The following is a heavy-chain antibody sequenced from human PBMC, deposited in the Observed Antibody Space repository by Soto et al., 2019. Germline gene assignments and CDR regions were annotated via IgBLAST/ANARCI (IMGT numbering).Heavy chain of an antibody. D-gene: IGHD6-6*01. CDR2: MNPNTGHT. J-gene: IGHJ5*02. V-gene: IGHV1-8*02. CDR3: ARGVGHSSSNGWFDP. Sequence: GASVKVSCKASGYTFTSYGISWVRQATGQGLEWMGWMNPNTGHTGYVQKFQGRVTMTRNTSISTAYMDLSSLRSDDTAVYFCARGVGHSSSNGWFDPWGQGTLVTVSS. CDR1: GYTFTSYG.